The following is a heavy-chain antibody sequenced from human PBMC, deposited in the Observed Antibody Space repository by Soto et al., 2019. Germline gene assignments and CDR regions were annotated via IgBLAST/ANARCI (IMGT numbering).Heavy chain of an antibody. Sequence: GGSLRLSCAASGFTVSSNYMSWVRQAPGKGLEWVSVIYSGGSTYYADCVKGRFTISKDNSKNTLYLQMNSLRAEDKGVYYCARALYDILTGQGWFDPWGQGTLVTVSS. J-gene: IGHJ5*02. CDR2: IYSGGST. V-gene: IGHV3-53*01. D-gene: IGHD3-9*01. CDR1: GFTVSSNY. CDR3: ARALYDILTGQGWFDP.